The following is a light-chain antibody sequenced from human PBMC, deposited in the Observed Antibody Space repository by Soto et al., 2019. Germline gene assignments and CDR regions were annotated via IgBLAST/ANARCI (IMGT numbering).Light chain of an antibody. CDR3: HQRKSWPRT. CDR2: DTS. Sequence: EIVLTQSLGTLSLFPGERATLSCRASQTVSSKLAWYQHKPGQAPRLLIYDTSNRATGIPARFSGSGSGTDFTLTISSLEPEDFAVYYCHQRKSWPRTFGQGTKVDIK. V-gene: IGKV3-11*01. J-gene: IGKJ1*01. CDR1: QTVSSK.